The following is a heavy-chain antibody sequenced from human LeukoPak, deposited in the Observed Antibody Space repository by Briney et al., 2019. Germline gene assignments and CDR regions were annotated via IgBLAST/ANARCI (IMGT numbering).Heavy chain of an antibody. J-gene: IGHJ4*02. CDR2: IYYSGST. Sequence: SETLSLTCTVSGGSISSYYWSWIRQPPGKGLEWIGYIYYSGSTNYNPSLKSRVTISVDTSKNQFSLKLSSVTAADTAVYYCARVRYFDWLSHDYWGQGTLVTVSS. D-gene: IGHD3-9*01. CDR3: ARVRYFDWLSHDY. V-gene: IGHV4-59*01. CDR1: GGSISSYY.